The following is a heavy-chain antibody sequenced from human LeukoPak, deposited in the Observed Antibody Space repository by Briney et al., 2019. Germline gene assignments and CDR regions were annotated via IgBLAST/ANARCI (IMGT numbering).Heavy chain of an antibody. Sequence: GGTLRLSCAASGFTFRSYGMSWVRQAPGKGLVWVSRNDDGSATFYADSVKGRFTISRDNAKNTLFLQINSLRAEDTAVYYCAREILAPGKTHDYWGQGTLVTVSS. CDR1: GFTFRSYG. CDR2: NDDGSAT. CDR3: AREILAPGKTHDY. J-gene: IGHJ4*02. V-gene: IGHV3-74*01.